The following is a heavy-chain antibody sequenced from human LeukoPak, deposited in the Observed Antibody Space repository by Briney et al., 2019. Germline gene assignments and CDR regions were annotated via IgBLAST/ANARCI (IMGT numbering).Heavy chain of an antibody. Sequence: ASVKVSCKASGYTLTSYDINWVRQATGQGLEWMGWMNPNSGNTGYAQKFQGRVTMTRNTSISTAYMELSSLRSEDTAVYYCARDLGLRGVTNWFDTWGQGTLVTVSS. J-gene: IGHJ5*02. V-gene: IGHV1-8*01. CDR1: GYTLTSYD. D-gene: IGHD3-10*01. CDR3: ARDLGLRGVTNWFDT. CDR2: MNPNSGNT.